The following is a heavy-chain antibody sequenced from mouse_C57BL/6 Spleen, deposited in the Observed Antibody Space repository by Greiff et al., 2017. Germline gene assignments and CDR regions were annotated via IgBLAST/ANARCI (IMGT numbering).Heavy chain of an antibody. CDR2: IDPSDSYT. D-gene: IGHD2-1*01. CDR1: GYTFTSYW. Sequence: QVQLQQPGAELVKPGASVKLSCKASGYTFTSYWMQWVKQRPGQGLEWIGEIDPSDSYTNYNQKFKGKATLTVDTSSSTAYMQLSSLTSEDSAVYYCARGEDGNSHFDYWGQGTTLTVSS. J-gene: IGHJ2*01. CDR3: ARGEDGNSHFDY. V-gene: IGHV1-50*01.